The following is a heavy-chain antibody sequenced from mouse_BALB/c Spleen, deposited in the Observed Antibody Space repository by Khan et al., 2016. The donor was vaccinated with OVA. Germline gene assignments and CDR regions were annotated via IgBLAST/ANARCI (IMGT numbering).Heavy chain of an antibody. CDR3: ARSLIYYYGSSPY. Sequence: EVKLLESGPGLVKPSQSLSLTCTVTGYSITSDYAWNWIRQFPGNKLEWMGYISYSGSTSYNPSLKSRISITRDTSKNQFFLHLNSVTTEDTATYYCARSLIYYYGSSPYWGQATLVTVSA. D-gene: IGHD1-1*01. CDR2: ISYSGST. CDR1: GYSITSDYA. J-gene: IGHJ3*01. V-gene: IGHV3-2*02.